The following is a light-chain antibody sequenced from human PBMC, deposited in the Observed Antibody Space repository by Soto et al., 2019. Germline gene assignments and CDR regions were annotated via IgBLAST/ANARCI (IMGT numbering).Light chain of an antibody. Sequence: EIVMTQSPVTLSVSPGERATLSCRASRSVSSSLAWYQQQPGQAPRLLIYGASTRATGIPARFSGSGSGTEFTLTISSLQSEDFAVYYCQQYNNWWTFGQGTKVDIK. CDR2: GAS. CDR3: QQYNNWWT. V-gene: IGKV3-15*01. CDR1: RSVSSS. J-gene: IGKJ1*01.